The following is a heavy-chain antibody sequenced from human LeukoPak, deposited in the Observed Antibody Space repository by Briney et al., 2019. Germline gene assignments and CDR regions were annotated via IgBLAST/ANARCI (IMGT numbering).Heavy chain of an antibody. Sequence: PGGSLRLSCAASGFTFSSYWMSWVRQAPGKGLEWVANIKQDGSEKYYVDSVKGRFTISRDNAKNSLYLQMNSLRAEDTAVYYCARDTTLWSGPQGYWGQGTLVTVSS. CDR1: GFTFSSYW. D-gene: IGHD3-3*01. V-gene: IGHV3-7*01. CDR2: IKQDGSEK. J-gene: IGHJ4*02. CDR3: ARDTTLWSGPQGY.